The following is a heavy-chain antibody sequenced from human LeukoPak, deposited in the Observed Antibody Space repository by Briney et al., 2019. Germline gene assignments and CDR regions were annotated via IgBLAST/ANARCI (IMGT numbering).Heavy chain of an antibody. CDR3: AKRGVVIRVILVGFHKEAYYFDS. CDR2: ISGSGGSA. V-gene: IGHV3-23*01. J-gene: IGHJ4*02. CDR1: GITVSNYG. D-gene: IGHD3-22*01. Sequence: GGSLRLSCAVSGITVSNYGMSWVRQAPGKGPEWVAGISGSGGSAHYADAVKGRFTISRDNPKNTLYLQMNSLRVEHTAVYFCAKRGVVIRVILVGFHKEAYYFDSWGQGALVTVSS.